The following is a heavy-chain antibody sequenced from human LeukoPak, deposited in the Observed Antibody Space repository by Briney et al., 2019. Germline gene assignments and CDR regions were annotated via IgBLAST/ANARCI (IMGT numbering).Heavy chain of an antibody. CDR3: ARLPIGIAVAGWFDP. J-gene: IGHJ5*02. Sequence: GESLKISCKGSGYSFTSYWIGWVRHMPGKGLEWMGIIYPGDSDTRYSPSFQGQVTISADKSISTAYLQWSSLKASDTAMYYCARLPIGIAVAGWFDPWGQGTLVTVSS. CDR1: GYSFTSYW. V-gene: IGHV5-51*01. CDR2: IYPGDSDT. D-gene: IGHD6-19*01.